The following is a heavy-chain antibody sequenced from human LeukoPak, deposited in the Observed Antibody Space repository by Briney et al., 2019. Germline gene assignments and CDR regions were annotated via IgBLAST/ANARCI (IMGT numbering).Heavy chain of an antibody. V-gene: IGHV3-30-3*01. J-gene: IGHJ4*02. Sequence: GGSLRLSCVASGFTFSDYAMHWVRQAPGKGLEWVAVIYYDGSKKYHADSVEGRFTISRDNSKNTLYLHMKSLRVEDTAVYYCARGPDGYNSHFDYWGQGTLVTVSS. CDR2: IYYDGSKK. D-gene: IGHD5-24*01. CDR3: ARGPDGYNSHFDY. CDR1: GFTFSDYA.